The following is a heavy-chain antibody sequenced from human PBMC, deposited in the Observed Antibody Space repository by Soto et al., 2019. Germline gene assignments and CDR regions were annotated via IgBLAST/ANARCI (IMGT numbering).Heavy chain of an antibody. V-gene: IGHV3-48*03. J-gene: IGHJ4*02. CDR1: GFTFSSYE. D-gene: IGHD5-18*01. Sequence: GGSLRLSCAASGFTFSSYEMTWVRQAPGKGLEWVSYISSSGSTIYYADSVKGRFTISGDNAKNSLYLQMNSLRAEDTAVYYCARDPRDTPSSDYWGQGTLVTVSS. CDR3: ARDPRDTPSSDY. CDR2: ISSSGSTI.